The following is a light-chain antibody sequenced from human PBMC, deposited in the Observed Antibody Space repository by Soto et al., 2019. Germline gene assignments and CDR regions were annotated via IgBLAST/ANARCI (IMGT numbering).Light chain of an antibody. CDR3: QTWGTAYRV. CDR2: LKSDGSH. V-gene: IGLV4-69*01. CDR1: SGHSTYD. J-gene: IGLJ2*01. Sequence: QPVLTQSPSASASLGASVKLTCTLSSGHSTYDIAWHQQQPEKGPSYLMKLKSDGSHTKGDGIPDRFSGSSSGAERYLTISSLQSEDEADYYCQTWGTAYRVFGGGTKLTVL.